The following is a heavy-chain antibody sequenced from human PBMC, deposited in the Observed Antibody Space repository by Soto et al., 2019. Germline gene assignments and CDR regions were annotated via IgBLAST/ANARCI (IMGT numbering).Heavy chain of an antibody. Sequence: SETLSVSCTVSGGSISSYYWSWIRQPPGKGLEWIGYIYYSGSTNYNPSLKSRVTISVDTSKNQFSLKLSSVTAADTAVYYCARLSGRLDYWGQGTLVTVSS. CDR1: GGSISSYY. CDR3: ARLSGRLDY. J-gene: IGHJ4*02. CDR2: IYYSGST. V-gene: IGHV4-59*08.